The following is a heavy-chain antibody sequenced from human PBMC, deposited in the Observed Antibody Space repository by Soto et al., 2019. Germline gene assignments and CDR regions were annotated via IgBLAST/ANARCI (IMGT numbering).Heavy chain of an antibody. V-gene: IGHV3-48*02. D-gene: IGHD4-4*01. CDR3: IRGTTGIDY. Sequence: GGYLSLSCAASGFTFSSYTMNWVRQAPVKGLEWVSYISTSSSSTYYADSVKGRFTISRDNAKNSLYPQMNSLRDEDTAVYYCIRGTTGIDYWGQGTLVTVSS. CDR2: ISTSSSST. CDR1: GFTFSSYT. J-gene: IGHJ4*02.